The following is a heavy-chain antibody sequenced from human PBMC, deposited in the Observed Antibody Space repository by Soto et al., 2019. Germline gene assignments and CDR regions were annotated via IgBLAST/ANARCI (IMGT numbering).Heavy chain of an antibody. J-gene: IGHJ5*02. D-gene: IGHD6-13*01. V-gene: IGHV1-24*01. CDR2: FDPEDGET. CDR1: GYTLTELS. Sequence: QVQLVQSGAEVKKPGASVKVSCKVSGYTLTELSMHWVRQAPGKGLEWMGGFDPEDGETIYAQKCQGRGTMTEDTSTDTAYMELSSLRSEDTAVYYCATLTMGSSSWYNWFDPWGQGTLVTVSS. CDR3: ATLTMGSSSWYNWFDP.